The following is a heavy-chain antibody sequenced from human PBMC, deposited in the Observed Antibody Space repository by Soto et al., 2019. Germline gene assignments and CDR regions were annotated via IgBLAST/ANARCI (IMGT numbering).Heavy chain of an antibody. CDR3: ARVVVVPAATLYYYGMDV. CDR1: GGTFSSYA. CDR2: IIPIFGTA. J-gene: IGHJ6*02. V-gene: IGHV1-69*06. D-gene: IGHD2-2*01. Sequence: SVKVSCKASGGTFSSYAISWVRQAPGQGLEWMGGIIPIFGTANYAQKFQGRVTITADKSTSTAYMELSSLRSEDTAVYYCARVVVVPAATLYYYGMDVCGQGTTVTVSS.